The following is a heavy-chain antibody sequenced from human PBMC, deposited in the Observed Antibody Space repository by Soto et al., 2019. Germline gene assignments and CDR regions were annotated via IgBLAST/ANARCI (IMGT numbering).Heavy chain of an antibody. V-gene: IGHV5-51*01. J-gene: IGHJ5*02. D-gene: IGHD4-17*01. CDR2: IHPGDSGA. Sequence: RGESLKISCKGSGYIFTTYWIGWVRQMPGKGLEWMGLIHPGDSGAKYSPSFQGHVTISVDSSINTAYLQWGSLKASDAAIYYCARRGHYGDYWWFDPWGQVTPVTVSS. CDR3: ARRGHYGDYWWFDP. CDR1: GYIFTTYW.